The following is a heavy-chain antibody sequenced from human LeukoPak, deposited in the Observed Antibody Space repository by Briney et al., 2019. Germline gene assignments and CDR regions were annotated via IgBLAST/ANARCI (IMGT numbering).Heavy chain of an antibody. J-gene: IGHJ4*02. D-gene: IGHD2-15*01. V-gene: IGHV4-34*01. CDR1: GGSFSGYY. CDR2: INHSGST. Sequence: SETLSLTCAVYGGSFSGYYWSWIRQPPGKGLEWIGEINHSGSTNYNPSLKSRVTISVDTSKNQFSLKLSSVTAADTAVHYCARRGGCSGGSCYPFDYWGQGTLVTVSS. CDR3: ARRGGCSGGSCYPFDY.